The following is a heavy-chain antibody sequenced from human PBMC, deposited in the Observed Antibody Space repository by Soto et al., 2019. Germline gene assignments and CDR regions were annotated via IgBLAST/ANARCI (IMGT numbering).Heavy chain of an antibody. CDR2: IIPVFGTA. CDR3: ARDPLPGDDILTGPPSHYYYGMDV. J-gene: IGHJ6*02. CDR1: GGSLSNYG. Sequence: SVKVSCKASGGSLSNYGISWVRQAPGQGLEWMGGIIPVFGTANYAQKFQGRVTITADESTSTAYMELSSLRSEDTAVYYCARDPLPGDDILTGPPSHYYYGMDVWGQGTTVTVS. V-gene: IGHV1-69*13. D-gene: IGHD3-9*01.